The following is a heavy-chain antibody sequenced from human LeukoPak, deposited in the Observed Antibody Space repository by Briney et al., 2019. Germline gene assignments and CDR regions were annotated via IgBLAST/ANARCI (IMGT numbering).Heavy chain of an antibody. D-gene: IGHD2-2*01. CDR2: ISSYGGST. CDR1: GLTLSSYA. J-gene: IGHJ4*02. Sequence: GGSLSLFCSPSGLTLSSYAMHWVRQAPGKGLEYVSAISSYGGSTYYADSVKSRFSISRDNSKNTLYLQMSSLRAEDTAVYYCVRKDIVVVPAEFDYWGQGTLVTVSS. CDR3: VRKDIVVVPAEFDY. V-gene: IGHV3-64D*09.